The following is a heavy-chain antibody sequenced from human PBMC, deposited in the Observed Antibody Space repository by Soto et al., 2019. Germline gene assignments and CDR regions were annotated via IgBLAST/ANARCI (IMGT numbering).Heavy chain of an antibody. CDR3: ARVWGGAFDI. V-gene: IGHV4-34*01. J-gene: IGHJ3*02. CDR1: GGSFGAYS. Sequence: SETLSLTCAVYGGSFGAYSWTWIRQTPGKGLEWIGEINYSGTTYYNPSLEGRATISVDTSKNQFSLKLSSVTAADTAVYYCARVWGGAFDIWGQGTMVTVSS. CDR2: INYSGTT. D-gene: IGHD3-10*01.